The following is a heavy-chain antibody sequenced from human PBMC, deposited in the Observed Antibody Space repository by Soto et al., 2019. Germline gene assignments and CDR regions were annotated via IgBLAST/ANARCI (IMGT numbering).Heavy chain of an antibody. CDR3: AKDLLMITFGGVIAHFDC. V-gene: IGHV3-23*01. J-gene: IGHJ4*02. CDR2: ISGGGDGT. Sequence: GGSLRLSCAASGFTFSYYAMSWVHQAPGKGLEWVSGISGGGDGTYYADSVKGRFTISRDNSKNTLYLQMNSLTAEDTAVYYCAKDLLMITFGGVIAHFDCWGQGTLVTVSS. D-gene: IGHD3-16*02. CDR1: GFTFSYYA.